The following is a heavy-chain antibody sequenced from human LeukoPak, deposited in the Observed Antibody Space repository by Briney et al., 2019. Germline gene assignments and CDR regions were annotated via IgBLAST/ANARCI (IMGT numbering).Heavy chain of an antibody. CDR1: GFIFTSYS. CDR2: ISSSSSTI. D-gene: IGHD3-16*01. Sequence: GGSLRLSCAASGFIFTSYSMNWVRQAPGKGLEWISYISSSSSTIYYADSVRGRFTISRDNAKNSLYLQMNSLRAEDTAVYYCARESPRHVPDFDYWGQGTLVTVSS. CDR3: ARESPRHVPDFDY. V-gene: IGHV3-48*01. J-gene: IGHJ4*02.